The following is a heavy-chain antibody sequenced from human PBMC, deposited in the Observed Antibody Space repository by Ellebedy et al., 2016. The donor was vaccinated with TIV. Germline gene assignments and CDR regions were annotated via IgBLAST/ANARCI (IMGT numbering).Heavy chain of an antibody. D-gene: IGHD3-10*01. CDR2: INHSGST. V-gene: IGHV4-34*01. Sequence: SETLSLTXAVEGGAFSGYFWSWIRQSPGKGLEWIGAINHSGSTNYNPSLKSRVTMSVDTTKKHISLRLSSVTAADTAVYYCARVGDYYGSGSLDYWGRGTLVAVSS. CDR1: GGAFSGYF. CDR3: ARVGDYYGSGSLDY. J-gene: IGHJ4*02.